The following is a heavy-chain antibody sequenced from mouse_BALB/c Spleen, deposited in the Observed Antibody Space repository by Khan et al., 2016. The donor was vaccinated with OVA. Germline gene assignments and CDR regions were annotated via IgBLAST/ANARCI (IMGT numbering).Heavy chain of an antibody. Sequence: EVELVESGGGLVKPGGSLKLSCAASGFTFSSFTMSWVRQTPEKRLEWVASISSGGDNTYYPDSVKGRFNISRDNAINNLYLQMSCLRSEDTALYYCARSKYGPFSYWGQGTLVTVSP. D-gene: IGHD2-10*02. CDR3: ARSKYGPFSY. CDR2: ISSGGDNT. V-gene: IGHV5-9*03. CDR1: GFTFSSFT. J-gene: IGHJ3*01.